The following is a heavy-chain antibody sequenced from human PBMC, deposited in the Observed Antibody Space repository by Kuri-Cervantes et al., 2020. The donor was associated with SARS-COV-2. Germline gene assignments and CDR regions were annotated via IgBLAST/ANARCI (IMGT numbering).Heavy chain of an antibody. V-gene: IGHV1-18*01. CDR2: ISAYNGNT. D-gene: IGHD3-3*01. J-gene: IGHJ4*02. CDR1: GYTFTSYG. Sequence: ASVKVSCKASGYTFTSYGISWVRQAPGQGLEWMGWISAYNGNTNYAQKFQGRVTMTRDASISTAYMELSRLRSDDTAVYYCARGVLRRPPDYWGRGTLVTVSS. CDR3: ARGVLRRPPDY.